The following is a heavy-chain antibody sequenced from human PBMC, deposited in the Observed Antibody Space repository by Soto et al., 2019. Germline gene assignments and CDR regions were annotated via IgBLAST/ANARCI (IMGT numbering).Heavy chain of an antibody. CDR3: AKQVRWVADPYDAFDI. D-gene: IGHD2-15*01. CDR2: IYYSGST. V-gene: IGHV4-39*01. CDR1: GGSISSSSYY. Sequence: PSETLSLTCTVSGGSISSSSYYWGWIRQPPGKGLEWIGSIYYSGSTYYNPSLQSRVTISVDTSKNQFSLKLSSVTAADTAVYYCAKQVRWVADPYDAFDIWGQGTMVTVSS. J-gene: IGHJ3*02.